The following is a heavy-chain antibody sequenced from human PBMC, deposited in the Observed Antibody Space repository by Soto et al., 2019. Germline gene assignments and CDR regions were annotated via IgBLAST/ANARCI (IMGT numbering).Heavy chain of an antibody. V-gene: IGHV1-3*01. CDR3: ARGHLAVVPVASWFYYMDV. D-gene: IGHD2-2*01. CDR2: INAGNGNT. CDR1: GYTFTNYA. J-gene: IGHJ6*03. Sequence: QVQLVQSGAEVEKPGASVKVSCKASGYTFTNYAVHWVRQAPGQRLEWMGWINAGNGNTRFSQNLQGRVTINRDTSVRTVYMELSSLRSEDTAVYYCARGHLAVVPVASWFYYMDVWGKGTTVTVSS.